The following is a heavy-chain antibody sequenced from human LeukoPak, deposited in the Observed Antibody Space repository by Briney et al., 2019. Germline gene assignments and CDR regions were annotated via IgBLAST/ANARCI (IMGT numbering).Heavy chain of an antibody. J-gene: IGHJ6*02. CDR1: GFTFSSYW. CDR3: ARDLEVYYDFWSGYSYGMDV. D-gene: IGHD3-3*01. CDR2: IKQDRSGK. V-gene: IGHV3-7*01. Sequence: GGSLRLSCAASGFTFSSYWMSWVRQAPGKGLEWVANIKQDRSGKYYVDSVKGRFTISRDNAKNSLYLQMNSLRAEGTAVYYCARDLEVYYDFWSGYSYGMDVWGQGTTVTVSS.